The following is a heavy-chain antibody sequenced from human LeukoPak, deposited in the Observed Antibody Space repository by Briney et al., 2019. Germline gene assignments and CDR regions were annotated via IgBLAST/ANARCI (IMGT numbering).Heavy chain of an antibody. CDR2: IKSKTDGGTT. J-gene: IGHJ4*02. V-gene: IGHV3-15*01. CDR1: GFTFSNAW. D-gene: IGHD2-2*01. CDR3: TTDLIVVVPTFDY. Sequence: PGGSLRLSCAASGFTFSNAWMSWVRQAPGKGLEWVGRIKSKTDGGTTDHAAPVKGRFTISRDDSKNTLYLQMNSLKTEDTAVYYCTTDLIVVVPTFDYWGQGTLVTVSS.